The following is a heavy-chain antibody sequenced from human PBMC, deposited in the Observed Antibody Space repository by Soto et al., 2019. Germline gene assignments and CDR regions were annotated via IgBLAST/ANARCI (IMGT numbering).Heavy chain of an antibody. CDR2: INSDGSST. V-gene: IGHV3-74*01. CDR3: ARQLYSDYVSYGIDV. J-gene: IGHJ6*01. D-gene: IGHD4-17*01. Sequence: GGSLRLSCAPSGFTFSSYWMHRVRQAPGKGLVLVSRINSDGSSTIYADSVKGRFTISRDNAKNTLYLQMNSLRAEDTAVYYCARQLYSDYVSYGIDVLGQGTTVIVSS. CDR1: GFTFSSYW.